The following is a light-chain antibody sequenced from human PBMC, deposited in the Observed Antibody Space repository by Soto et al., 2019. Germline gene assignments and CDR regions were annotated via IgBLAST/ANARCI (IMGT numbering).Light chain of an antibody. CDR2: GAA. Sequence: EIVLTQSPGTLSLSPGERATLSCRASQSVSNIHLAWYQQKPGQAPRLLIYGAAIRATGIPDRFSGSGFGTDFTLTISRLAPEDFAVYYCQQYLSSPRSFGQGTKVEIQ. CDR1: QSVSNIH. V-gene: IGKV3-20*01. J-gene: IGKJ1*01. CDR3: QQYLSSPRS.